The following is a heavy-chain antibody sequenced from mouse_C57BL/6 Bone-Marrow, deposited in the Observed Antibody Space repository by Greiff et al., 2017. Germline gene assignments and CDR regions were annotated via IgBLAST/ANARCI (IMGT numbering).Heavy chain of an antibody. J-gene: IGHJ2*01. CDR3: ARDPYYSIDFYY. CDR1: GYAFSSSW. V-gene: IGHV1-82*01. Sequence: QVQLQQSGPELVKPGASVKISCKASGYAFSSSWMNWVKQRPGKGLEWIGRIYPGDGDTNYNGKFKRKATLTADKSSSTAYMQLSSLTSEDSAVYFCARDPYYSIDFYYWGQGTTLTVTS. D-gene: IGHD2-5*01. CDR2: IYPGDGDT.